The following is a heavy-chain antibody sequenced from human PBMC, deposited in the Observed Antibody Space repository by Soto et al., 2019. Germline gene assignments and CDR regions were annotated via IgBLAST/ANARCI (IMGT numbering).Heavy chain of an antibody. CDR2: IYPGDSDT. V-gene: IGHV5-51*01. CDR1: GYSFTSYW. D-gene: IGHD4-17*01. J-gene: IGHJ4*02. Sequence: GESLKISCKGSGYSFTSYWIGWVRQMPGKGLEWMGIIYPGDSDTRYSPSFQGQVTISADKSISTAYLQWSSLKASDTAMYYCARSPLGYGDEKIFDYWGQGTLVTVSS. CDR3: ARSPLGYGDEKIFDY.